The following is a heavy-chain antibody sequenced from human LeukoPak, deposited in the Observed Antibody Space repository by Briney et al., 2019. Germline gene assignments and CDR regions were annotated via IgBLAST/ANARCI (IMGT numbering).Heavy chain of an antibody. CDR1: GFTFRNFW. J-gene: IGHJ4*02. CDR2: IHPEGNEK. Sequence: PGGSLRLSCAASGFTFRNFWMSWVRQAPGRGLEWVANIHPEGNEKYHVESVKGRFTISRDNAKSSLFLQMNGLGGEDTAVYYCARGDAFSGDHWGQGTLVTVSS. V-gene: IGHV3-7*04. CDR3: ARGDAFSGDH.